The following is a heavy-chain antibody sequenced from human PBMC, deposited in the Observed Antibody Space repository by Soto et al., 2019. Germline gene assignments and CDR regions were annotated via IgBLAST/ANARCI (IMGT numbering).Heavy chain of an antibody. CDR1: GFTIRNYA. CDR3: EGSWT. D-gene: IGHD5-12*01. V-gene: IGHV3-23*01. J-gene: IGHJ3*01. Sequence: EVQVLESGGDLVQPGGSLRLSCAASGFTIRNYAMSWVRQAPGNALEWVSGISGSSDRTYYADSVKGRFTISKDTSSNTLYMLMNSLGVEDTAVYHCEGSWTWGQGTMVTVSS. CDR2: ISGSSDRT.